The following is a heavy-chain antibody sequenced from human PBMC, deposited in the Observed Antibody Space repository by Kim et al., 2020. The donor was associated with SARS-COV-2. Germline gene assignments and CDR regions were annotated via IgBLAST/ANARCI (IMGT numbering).Heavy chain of an antibody. Sequence: GGSLRLSCAASGFTFSSYSMNWVRQAPGKGLEWVSSISSSSSYIYYADSVKGRFTISRDNAKNSLYLQMNSLRAEDTAVYYCARDNYGDNYYYYGMDVWGQGTTVTVSS. V-gene: IGHV3-21*01. J-gene: IGHJ6*02. D-gene: IGHD4-17*01. CDR1: GFTFSSYS. CDR3: ARDNYGDNYYYYGMDV. CDR2: ISSSSSYI.